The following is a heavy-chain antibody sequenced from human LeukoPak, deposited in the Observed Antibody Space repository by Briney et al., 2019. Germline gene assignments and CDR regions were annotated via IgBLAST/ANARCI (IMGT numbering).Heavy chain of an antibody. D-gene: IGHD3-22*01. V-gene: IGHV1-69*04. CDR1: GGTFSSYA. Sequence: ASVKVSCKASGGTFSSYAISWVRQAPGQGPEWMGRIIPILGIANYAQKFQGRVTITADKSTSTAYMELSSLRSEDTAVYYCARDNTYYYDSSGHAFDIWGQGTMVTVSS. CDR2: IIPILGIA. CDR3: ARDNTYYYDSSGHAFDI. J-gene: IGHJ3*02.